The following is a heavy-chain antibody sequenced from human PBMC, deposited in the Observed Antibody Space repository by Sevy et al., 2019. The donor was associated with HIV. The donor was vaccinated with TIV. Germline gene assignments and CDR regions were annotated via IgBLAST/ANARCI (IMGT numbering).Heavy chain of an antibody. V-gene: IGHV1-69*13. CDR3: ASTDYYDSDGSYLYGFDI. J-gene: IGHJ3*02. CDR1: GGTFSSYA. D-gene: IGHD3-22*01. Sequence: ASVKVSCKAFGGTFSSYAISWVRQAPGQGLEWMGGIIPISATANYAQKFQGRVTITADESTSTAYMEMSGLRSEDTAVYYCASTDYYDSDGSYLYGFDIWGQGTMVTVSS. CDR2: IIPISATA.